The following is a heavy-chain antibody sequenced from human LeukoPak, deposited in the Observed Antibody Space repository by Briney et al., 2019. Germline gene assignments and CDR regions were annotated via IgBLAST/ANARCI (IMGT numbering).Heavy chain of an antibody. D-gene: IGHD1-14*01. CDR3: ARADGRTQPFDY. CDR1: GGSISSYY. Sequence: PSETLSLTCTVSGGSISSYYWSWIRQPPGKGLEWIGYIYYSGSTNYNPSLKSRVTISVDTSKNQFSLKLSSVTAADTAVYYCARADGRTQPFDYWGQGTLVTVSS. CDR2: IYYSGST. V-gene: IGHV4-59*01. J-gene: IGHJ4*02.